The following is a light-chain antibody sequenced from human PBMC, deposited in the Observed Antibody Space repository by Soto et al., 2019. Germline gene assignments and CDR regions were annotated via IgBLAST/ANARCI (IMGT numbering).Light chain of an antibody. V-gene: IGKV3-20*01. CDR2: GAS. Sequence: DIVLTQSPGTLSLSPGERATLSCRASQSVSSTYLAWYQQTPGQAPRLLIYGASSRATGLPDRFSGSGSGTDFTLTISRLEPADFAVYYCHQYCSSPNTFGQGTRLEIK. J-gene: IGKJ5*01. CDR3: HQYCSSPNT. CDR1: QSVSSTY.